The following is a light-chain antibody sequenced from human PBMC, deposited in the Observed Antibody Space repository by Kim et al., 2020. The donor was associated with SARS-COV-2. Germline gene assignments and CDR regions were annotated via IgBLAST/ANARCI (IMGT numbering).Light chain of an antibody. V-gene: IGKV1-8*01. J-gene: IGKJ2*01. Sequence: STGDRVTITCRASQSISNYLTRYQQRSGKAPKLLIYAASTLQSGVPSRFSGSGSETDFTLTICCLQSEDFATYYCQQYYSYPMYTFGQGTKLEI. CDR1: QSISNY. CDR3: QQYYSYPMYT. CDR2: AAS.